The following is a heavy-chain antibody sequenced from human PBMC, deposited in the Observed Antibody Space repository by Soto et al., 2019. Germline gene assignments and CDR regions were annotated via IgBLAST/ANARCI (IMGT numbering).Heavy chain of an antibody. CDR1: GYTFTTYS. V-gene: IGHV1-18*01. CDR2: ISAYNGKT. J-gene: IGHJ5*02. CDR3: ANKAFRVHTSRFDP. Sequence: QVQLVQSGAEVKKPGASVKVSCKASGYTFTTYSIAWVRQAPGQVLEWMGWISAYNGKTNYAQKFQGRVTMTTDTSTSTAYMELRSLRSDDTAGYFCANKAFRVHTSRFDPCGQGTLVPVSS. D-gene: IGHD2-2*01.